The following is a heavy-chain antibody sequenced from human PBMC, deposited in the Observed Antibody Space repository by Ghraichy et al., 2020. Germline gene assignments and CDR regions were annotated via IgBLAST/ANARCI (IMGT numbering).Heavy chain of an antibody. V-gene: IGHV4-59*01. CDR1: GGSISSYY. CDR3: ARVSDATVTTLSFFDY. D-gene: IGHD4-11*01. J-gene: IGHJ4*02. CDR2: IYYSGST. Sequence: SETLSLTCTVSGGSISSYYWSWIRQPPGKGLEWIGYIYYSGSTNYNPSLKSRVTISVDTSKNQFSLKLSSVTAADTAVYYCARVSDATVTTLSFFDYWGQGTLVTVSS.